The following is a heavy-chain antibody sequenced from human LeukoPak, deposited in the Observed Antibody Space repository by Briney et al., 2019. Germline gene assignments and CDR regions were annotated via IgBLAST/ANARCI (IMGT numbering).Heavy chain of an antibody. V-gene: IGHV4-30-4*08. CDR3: ASRYCSSTSCYQNDAFDI. J-gene: IGHJ3*02. Sequence: SETLSLTCTVSGGSISSGDYYWSWIRQPPGKGLEWIGYIYYSGSTYYNPSLKSRVTISVDTSKNQFSLKLSSVTAADTAVYYCASRYCSSTSCYQNDAFDIWGQGTMVTVSS. CDR1: GGSISSGDYY. CDR2: IYYSGST. D-gene: IGHD2-2*01.